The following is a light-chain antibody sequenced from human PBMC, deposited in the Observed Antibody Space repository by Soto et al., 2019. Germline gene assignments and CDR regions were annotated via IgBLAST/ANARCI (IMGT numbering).Light chain of an antibody. J-gene: IGKJ1*01. V-gene: IGKV3-15*01. CDR1: QSVSRH. CDR3: QQYHYWWS. CDR2: DAS. Sequence: EMVMTQSPATLSVSPGERATLSCRASQSVSRHLAWYQQKPGQPPRLLIYDASARATGIPARVSGSGSGTEFTLTIISLQSEDSAVYYCQQYHYWWSFGQGTKV.